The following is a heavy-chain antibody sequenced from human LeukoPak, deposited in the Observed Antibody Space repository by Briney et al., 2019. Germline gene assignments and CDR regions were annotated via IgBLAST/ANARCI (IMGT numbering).Heavy chain of an antibody. D-gene: IGHD3-10*01. CDR2: IRYDGSNK. CDR3: AKGDAPRGVIITAAFDI. CDR1: RFTFSSYG. J-gene: IGHJ3*02. Sequence: GGSLRLSCAASRFTFSSYGMHWVRQAPGKGLEWVAFIRYDGSNKYYADSVKGRFTISRDNSKNTLYLQMNSLRAEDTAVYYCAKGDAPRGVIITAAFDIWGQRTTVTVSS. V-gene: IGHV3-30*02.